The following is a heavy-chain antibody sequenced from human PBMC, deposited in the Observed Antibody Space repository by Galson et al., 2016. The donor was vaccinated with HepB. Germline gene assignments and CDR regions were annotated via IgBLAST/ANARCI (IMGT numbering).Heavy chain of an antibody. CDR1: GYTFTTSG. CDR3: ARAVQYRFDS. D-gene: IGHD2/OR15-2a*01. V-gene: IGHV1-18*01. Sequence: SVKVSCKASGYTFTTSGISWVRQAPGQGLEWMGWISTYSGNTKYAQKFQGGLTLTTDSSTTTAYMKLRSLRFDDTALYYCARAVQYRFDSWGQGTLVTVSS. CDR2: ISTYSGNT. J-gene: IGHJ4*02.